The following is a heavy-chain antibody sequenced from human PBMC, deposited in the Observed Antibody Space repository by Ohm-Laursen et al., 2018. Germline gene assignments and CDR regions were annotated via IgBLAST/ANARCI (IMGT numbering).Heavy chain of an antibody. CDR1: GGSISSYY. CDR2: SYTSGST. CDR3: TRDISYGDFIP. V-gene: IGHV4-4*07. D-gene: IGHD4-17*01. Sequence: SETLSLTCTVSGGSISSYYWSWIRQPAGKGLEWIGRSYTSGSTNYNPSLKSRLTMSIDTSKNQFSLKLSSVTAADTAIYYCTRDISYGDFIPWGQGTLVIVSS. J-gene: IGHJ5*02.